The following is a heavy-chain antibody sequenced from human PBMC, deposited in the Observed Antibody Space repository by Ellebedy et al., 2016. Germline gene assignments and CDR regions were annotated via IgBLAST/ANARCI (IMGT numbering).Heavy chain of an antibody. CDR3: AKTPGWGYGEN. D-gene: IGHD3-10*01. CDR2: INPNSGDT. Sequence: ASVKVSCXASGYTFTGYYIHWMRQAPGQGLEWLGWINPNSGDTSYARRFQGWVTMTRDTSITTAYMELSRLTSGDTAVYYCAKTPGWGYGENWGQGTLVTVSS. J-gene: IGHJ4*02. V-gene: IGHV1-2*04. CDR1: GYTFTGYY.